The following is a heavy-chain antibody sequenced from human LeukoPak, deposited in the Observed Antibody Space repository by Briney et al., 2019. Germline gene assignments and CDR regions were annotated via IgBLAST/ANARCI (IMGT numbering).Heavy chain of an antibody. CDR3: ARGPYNWNYGAFDI. CDR1: GGTFSSYA. Sequence: SVKVSCKASGGTFSSYAISWVRQAPGQGLEWMGGIIPIFGTANYAQKFQGRVTITADESTSTAYMELSSLRSEDTAVYYCARGPYNWNYGAFDIWGQGTMVTVSS. V-gene: IGHV1-69*13. D-gene: IGHD1-7*01. CDR2: IIPIFGTA. J-gene: IGHJ3*02.